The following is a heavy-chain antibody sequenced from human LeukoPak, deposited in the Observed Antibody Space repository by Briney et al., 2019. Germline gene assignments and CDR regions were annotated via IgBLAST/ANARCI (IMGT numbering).Heavy chain of an antibody. CDR3: AKGPHVLLWFGELLSDY. V-gene: IGHV3-23*01. CDR2: ISGSGGST. D-gene: IGHD3-10*01. CDR1: GFTFSSYA. J-gene: IGHJ4*02. Sequence: GGSLRLSCAASGFTFSSYAMSWVRQAPGKGLEWVSAISGSGGSTYHADSVKGRFTISRDNSKNTLYLQMNSLRAEDTAVYYCAKGPHVLLWFGELLSDYWGQGTLVTVSS.